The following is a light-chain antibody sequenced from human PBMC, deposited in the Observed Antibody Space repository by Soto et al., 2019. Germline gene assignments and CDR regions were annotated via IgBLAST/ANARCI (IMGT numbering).Light chain of an antibody. CDR3: RRYSYCST. V-gene: IGKV1-27*01. J-gene: IGKJ1*01. CDR1: QGISNY. Sequence: DIQMTQSPSSLVASVGDRVTITCRASQGISNYLAWYQQKPGRVPTLLISAASTLQSGVPSRFRSSGSGKDFTLTITHLQPEDVTSYYCRRYSYCSTFGQGTKLEL. CDR2: AAS.